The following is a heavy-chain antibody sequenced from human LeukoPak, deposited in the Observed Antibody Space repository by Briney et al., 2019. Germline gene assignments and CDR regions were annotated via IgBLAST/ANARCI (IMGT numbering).Heavy chain of an antibody. Sequence: ASVKVSCKASGYTFTSYGISWVRQAPGQGLEWMGWISAHNGNTNYAQKLQGRVTMTTDTSTSTAYMELRSLRSDDTAVYYCARVLTGTYWFDPWGQGTLVTVSS. D-gene: IGHD1-7*01. CDR3: ARVLTGTYWFDP. V-gene: IGHV1-18*01. J-gene: IGHJ5*02. CDR2: ISAHNGNT. CDR1: GYTFTSYG.